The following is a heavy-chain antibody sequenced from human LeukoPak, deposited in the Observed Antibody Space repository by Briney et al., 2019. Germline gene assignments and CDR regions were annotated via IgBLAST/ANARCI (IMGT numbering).Heavy chain of an antibody. Sequence: SETLSLTCTVSGGSISSSSYYWGWIRQPPGKGLEWIGNIYYSGNTYYNPSLKSRVTISVDTSKNQFSLKLSSVTAADTAVYYCAAPGWRDLFDYWGQGSLVTVSS. CDR2: IYYSGNT. J-gene: IGHJ4*02. D-gene: IGHD6-19*01. CDR3: AAPGWRDLFDY. CDR1: GGSISSSSYY. V-gene: IGHV4-39*01.